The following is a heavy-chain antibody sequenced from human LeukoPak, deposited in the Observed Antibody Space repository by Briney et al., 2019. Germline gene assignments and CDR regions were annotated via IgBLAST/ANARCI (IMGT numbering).Heavy chain of an antibody. Sequence: SVKVSCKASGGTFSSYAISWVRQAPGQGLEWMGGIIPIFGTANYAQKFQGRVTITADESTSTAYMELSSLRSEDTAVYYCARLSSYDILTGYYVKSDSYYYYYMDVWGKGTTVTVSS. CDR2: IIPIFGTA. V-gene: IGHV1-69*01. J-gene: IGHJ6*03. CDR3: ARLSSYDILTGYYVKSDSYYYYYMDV. CDR1: GGTFSSYA. D-gene: IGHD3-9*01.